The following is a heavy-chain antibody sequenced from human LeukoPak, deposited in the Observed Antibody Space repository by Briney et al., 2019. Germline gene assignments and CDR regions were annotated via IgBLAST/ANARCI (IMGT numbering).Heavy chain of an antibody. CDR1: GASISGFF. CDR2: MRYSEAP. J-gene: IGHJ6*02. V-gene: IGHV4-59*08. Sequence: SETLSLTCTVSGASISGFFWSWFRQPPGMRLEYIADMRYSEAPTYNPSLKSRVSISLDTSKNQVSLKLSSVTAADTAVYYCARHMNEGTNPMDAWGQGTMVIVSS. CDR3: ARHMNEGTNPMDA. D-gene: IGHD3-16*01.